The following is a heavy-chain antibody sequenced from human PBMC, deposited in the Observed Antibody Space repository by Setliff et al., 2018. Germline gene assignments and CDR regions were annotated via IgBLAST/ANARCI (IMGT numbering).Heavy chain of an antibody. V-gene: IGHV5-51*01. D-gene: IGHD5-12*01. CDR3: ARTATGYTNVWYDY. CDR1: GYSFTISW. CDR2: IYPGDSDT. Sequence: GESLKISCKDSGYSFTISWIGWVRQMPGKGLEWMGIIYPGDSDTRYSPSFQGQVTISADKSITTAYLEWSSLKASDTAMYYCARTATGYTNVWYDYWGQGTLVTAPQ. J-gene: IGHJ4*02.